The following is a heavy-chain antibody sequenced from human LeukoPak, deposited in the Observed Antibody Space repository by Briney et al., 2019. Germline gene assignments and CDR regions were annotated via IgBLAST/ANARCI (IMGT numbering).Heavy chain of an antibody. Sequence: SVKVSCKVSGYTLTELSMHWVRQAPGKGLEWMGGFDPEDGETIYAQKFQGRVTMTEDTSTDTAYMELSSLRSEDTAVYYCATEVDILTGYYKDALDIWGQGTMVTVSS. CDR3: ATEVDILTGYYKDALDI. J-gene: IGHJ3*02. D-gene: IGHD3-9*01. CDR2: FDPEDGET. V-gene: IGHV1-24*01. CDR1: GYTLTELS.